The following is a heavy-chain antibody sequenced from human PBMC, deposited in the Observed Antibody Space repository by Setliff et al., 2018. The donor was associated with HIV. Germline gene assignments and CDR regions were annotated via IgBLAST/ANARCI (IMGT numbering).Heavy chain of an antibody. D-gene: IGHD6-19*01. J-gene: IGHJ5*01. CDR2: IIPIFGTT. Sequence: SVKVSCKASGYTFTDYYIHWVRQAPGQGLEWMGGIIPIFGTTHYAQKFQGRVTITTDESTSTAYMDLSSLRSEDTAVYYCARDSGVSSGWKNWFDSWGQGTLVTVSS. CDR3: ARDSGVSSGWKNWFDS. CDR1: GYTFTDYY. V-gene: IGHV1-69*05.